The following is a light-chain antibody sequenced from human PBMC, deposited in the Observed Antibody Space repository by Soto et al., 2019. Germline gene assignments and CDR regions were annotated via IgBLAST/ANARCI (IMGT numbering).Light chain of an antibody. V-gene: IGLV2-11*01. J-gene: IGLJ2*01. CDR2: DVS. CDR1: SSDVGAYNY. Sequence: QAALTQPRSVSGSPGQTVAISCTGTSSDVGAYNYVSWYQQHPGRAPKLMIYDVSVRPSGVPDRFSASKSGYTASLTISGLQAEDEADYYCCSCAGSNMVIFGGGTKLTVL. CDR3: CSCAGSNMVI.